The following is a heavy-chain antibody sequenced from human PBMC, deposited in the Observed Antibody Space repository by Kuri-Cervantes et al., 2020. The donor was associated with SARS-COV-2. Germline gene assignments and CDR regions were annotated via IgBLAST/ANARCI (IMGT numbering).Heavy chain of an antibody. J-gene: IGHJ6*02. CDR1: GYTFTSYA. D-gene: IGHD2-2*01. V-gene: IGHV7-4-1*02. CDR2: INTNTGNP. CDR3: ARDMVVPAASDYYYYGMDV. Sequence: ASVKVSCKASGYTFTSYAMNWVRQAPGQGLEWMGWINTNTGNPTYAQGFTGRFVFSLDTSVSTVYLQISSLKAEDTAVYYCARDMVVPAASDYYYYGMDVWGQGTMVTVSS.